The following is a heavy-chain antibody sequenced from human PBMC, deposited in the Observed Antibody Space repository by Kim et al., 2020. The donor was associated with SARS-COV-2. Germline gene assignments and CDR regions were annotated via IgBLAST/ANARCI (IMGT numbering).Heavy chain of an antibody. D-gene: IGHD3-22*01. CDR2: ISYDGSNK. J-gene: IGHJ6*02. CDR1: GFTFSSYG. V-gene: IGHV3-30*03. Sequence: GGSLRLSCAASGFTFSSYGMHWVRQAPGKGLEWVAVISYDGSNKYYADSVKGRFTISRDNSKNTLYLQMNSLRAEDTAVYYCAYYYDSSGYYPRGMDVWGQGTTVTVSS. CDR3: AYYYDSSGYYPRGMDV.